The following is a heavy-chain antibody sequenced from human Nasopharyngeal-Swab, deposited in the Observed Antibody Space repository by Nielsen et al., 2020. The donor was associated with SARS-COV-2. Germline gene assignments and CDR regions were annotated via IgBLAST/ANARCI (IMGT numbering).Heavy chain of an antibody. D-gene: IGHD3-10*01. CDR1: GFTLPNYW. V-gene: IGHV3-74*01. Sequence: GESLKISCAASGFTLPNYWIHWVRHTPGKGLLWVSRINSDGSRTSYADSVKGRFTISRDNAKNTVYLQMNRLRVDDTAVFYCTRVDVRDAFDMWGQGTMVTVSS. CDR3: TRVDVRDAFDM. J-gene: IGHJ3*02. CDR2: INSDGSRT.